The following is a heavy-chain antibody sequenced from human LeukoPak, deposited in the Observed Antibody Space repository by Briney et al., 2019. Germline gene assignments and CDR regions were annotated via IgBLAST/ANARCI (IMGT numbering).Heavy chain of an antibody. Sequence: SETLSLTCSVSGGSISGYYCSWIPQSPGNELEWLGYIHYTGSTKYNPSLNSRVTISLDTSKNQFSLKVTSVTAADTAVYYCTRSVGYTSGWYWFDAWGQGTLVTVSS. J-gene: IGHJ5*02. CDR3: TRSVGYTSGWYWFDA. V-gene: IGHV4-59*01. CDR1: GGSISGYY. CDR2: IHYTGST. D-gene: IGHD6-19*01.